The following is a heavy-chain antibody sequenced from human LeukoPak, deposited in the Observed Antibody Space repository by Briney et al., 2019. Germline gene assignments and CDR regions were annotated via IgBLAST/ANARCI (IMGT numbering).Heavy chain of an antibody. CDR2: IYSSGST. J-gene: IGHJ3*02. D-gene: IGHD2-15*01. CDR3: ARQWSLDAFDI. Sequence: GGSLRLSCAASEFSVGSNYMTWVRQAPGKGLEWVSLIYSSGSTYYADSVKGRFTISRDNSKNTLYLQMNSLRAEDTAVYYCARQWSLDAFDIWGQGTMVTVSS. CDR1: EFSVGSNY. V-gene: IGHV3-66*04.